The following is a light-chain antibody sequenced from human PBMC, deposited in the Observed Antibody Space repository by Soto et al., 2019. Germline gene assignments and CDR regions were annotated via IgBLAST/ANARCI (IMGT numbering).Light chain of an antibody. J-gene: IGLJ1*01. CDR1: SSNIGAGFD. V-gene: IGLV1-40*01. CDR3: QSYDSSLTGSKV. Sequence: QSVLTQPPSVSGAPGQRVTISCTGSSSNIGAGFDVHWYQQLPGTAPKLLIYGNSNRPSGVPDRFSGSRSGTSASLAITGLQAEDEADYYCQSYDSSLTGSKVFXSGTKLTVL. CDR2: GNS.